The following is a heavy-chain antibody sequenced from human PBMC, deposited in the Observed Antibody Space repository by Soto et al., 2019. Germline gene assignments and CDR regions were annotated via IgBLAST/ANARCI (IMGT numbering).Heavy chain of an antibody. CDR1: GGSFSGYY. CDR3: ARAGAVFGLGDV. CDR2: INHSGST. D-gene: IGHD3-10*02. J-gene: IGHJ6*02. Sequence: SETLSLTCAVYGGSFSGYYWSWIRQPPGKGLEWIGEINHSGSTNYNPSLKSRVTIPVDTSKNQLSLKLSSVTAADTAVYYCARAGAVFGLGDVWGQGTTVTVSS. V-gene: IGHV4-34*01.